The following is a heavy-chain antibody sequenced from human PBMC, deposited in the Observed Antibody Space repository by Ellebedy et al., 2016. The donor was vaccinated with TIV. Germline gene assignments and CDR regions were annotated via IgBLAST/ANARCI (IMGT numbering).Heavy chain of an antibody. V-gene: IGHV3-30-3*01. J-gene: IGHJ4*02. CDR1: RLAFSSYA. D-gene: IGHD3-22*01. CDR2: ISYDGSER. Sequence: PGGSLRLSCTASRLAFSSYAIHWVRLAPGKGLEWLTLISYDGSERYNAGSVKGRFTISRDNSKNTVYLQMNGLTAEDTAVYYCVTSAVGHSHGYYFDYWGQGTLVTVSA. CDR3: VTSAVGHSHGYYFDY.